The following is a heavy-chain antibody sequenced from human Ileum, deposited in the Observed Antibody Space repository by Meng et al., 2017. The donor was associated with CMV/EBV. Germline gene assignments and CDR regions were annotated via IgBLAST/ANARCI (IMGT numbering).Heavy chain of an antibody. Sequence: GGSLRLSCAASGFTFSSYAMHWVRQAPGKGLEWVAVISYDGSNKYYADSVKGRFTISRDDAKSSLYLDMSSLRADDTAVYYCARELPATWEPFDYWGRGTLVTVSS. V-gene: IGHV3-30-3*01. D-gene: IGHD1-26*01. J-gene: IGHJ4*02. CDR3: ARELPATWEPFDY. CDR2: ISYDGSNK. CDR1: GFTFSSYA.